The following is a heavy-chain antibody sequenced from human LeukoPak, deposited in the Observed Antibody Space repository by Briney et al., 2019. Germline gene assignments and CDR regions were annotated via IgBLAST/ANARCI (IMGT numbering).Heavy chain of an antibody. Sequence: ASVKVSCKASGYTFTSYDINWVRQATGQGLEWMGWMNPNSGNTGYAQKFQGRVTMTRNTSISTAYMELSSLRSEDTAVYYCVREKYCSGDTCYSGAIDSWGQGTLVTVSS. V-gene: IGHV1-8*01. CDR3: VREKYCSGDTCYSGAIDS. CDR2: MNPNSGNT. J-gene: IGHJ4*02. CDR1: GYTFTSYD. D-gene: IGHD2-15*01.